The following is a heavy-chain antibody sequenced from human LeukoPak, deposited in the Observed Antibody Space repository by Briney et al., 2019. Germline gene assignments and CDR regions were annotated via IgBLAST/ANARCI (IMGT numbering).Heavy chain of an antibody. CDR1: GGSIRGDNSY. D-gene: IGHD3-10*01. CDR3: ARGTWFGEKRAFDI. CDR2: IYTTGNT. V-gene: IGHV4-61*02. Sequence: SQTLSLTCTVSGGSIRGDNSYWSWFRQPAGKGLEWIVRIYTTGNTNYNPSLKSRVAMSVDTSQNHFSLSLSSVTDADTAVYYCARGTWFGEKRAFDIWGQGTMVTVSS. J-gene: IGHJ3*02.